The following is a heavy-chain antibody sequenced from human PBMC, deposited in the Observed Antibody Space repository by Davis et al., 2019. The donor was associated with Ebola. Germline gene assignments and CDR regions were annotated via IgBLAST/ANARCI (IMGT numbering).Heavy chain of an antibody. V-gene: IGHV3-23*01. Sequence: GESLKISCAASGFTFSSYAMSWVRQAPGKGLEWVSAISGSGGSTYYADSVKGRFTISRDNSKNTLYLQMNSLRAEDTAVYYCAKDYGHSWGDIVVVAATFNYWGQGTLVTVSS. CDR1: GFTFSSYA. CDR2: ISGSGGST. J-gene: IGHJ4*02. CDR3: AKDYGHSWGDIVVVAATFNY. D-gene: IGHD2-15*01.